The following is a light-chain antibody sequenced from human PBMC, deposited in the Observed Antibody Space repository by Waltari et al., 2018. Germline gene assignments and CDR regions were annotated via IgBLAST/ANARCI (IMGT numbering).Light chain of an antibody. CDR3: QQYYNTPPT. V-gene: IGKV4-1*01. CDR2: WAS. CDR1: QTLYRSNNKNY. J-gene: IGKJ3*01. Sequence: DIVMTLSPDSLAVSLGERATINCKSSQTLYRSNNKNYLAWYQQKPGQPPQMLIYWASTRESGVPDRFSGSGSGTDFTLTITSLQAEDVAVYYCQQYYNTPPTFGPGTKVDIK.